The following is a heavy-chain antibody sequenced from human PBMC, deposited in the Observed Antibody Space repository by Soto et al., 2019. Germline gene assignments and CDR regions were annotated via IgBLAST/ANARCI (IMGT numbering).Heavy chain of an antibody. D-gene: IGHD2-8*02. CDR1: GFICSSYD. J-gene: IGHJ3*02. Sequence: GGSLRLSCAASGFICSSYDMSWVRQAPGQGLEWVSTILVDGRTFYVDSVKGRFTISRDSSQNTVYLQMNSLTAGDTALYYCAKATATGGGAFDICGQGTMVTVSS. CDR3: AKATATGGGAFDI. CDR2: ILVDGRT. V-gene: IGHV3-23*01.